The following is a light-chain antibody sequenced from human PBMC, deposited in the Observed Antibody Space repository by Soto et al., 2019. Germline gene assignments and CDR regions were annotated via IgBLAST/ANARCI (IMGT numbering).Light chain of an antibody. J-gene: IGKJ4*01. V-gene: IGKV3-20*01. Sequence: EILLTQSPGTLSLSPGERATLSCWASQSVSSRYLAWYQQKPCQAPRLLIYGATSRATGIPDRFSGSGSGTDFTLTISRLEPADFAAYYCQQYGSSQRHTFGGGTKVDIK. CDR1: QSVSSRY. CDR2: GAT. CDR3: QQYGSSQRHT.